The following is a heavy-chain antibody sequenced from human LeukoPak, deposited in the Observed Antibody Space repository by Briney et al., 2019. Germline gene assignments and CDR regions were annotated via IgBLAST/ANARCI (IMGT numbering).Heavy chain of an antibody. CDR2: IYAGGTT. V-gene: IGHV4-31*03. CDR3: ATSAGGYRFDS. Sequence: PSETLSLTCTVLGESIDSGTYSWTWIRQHQGKGLEWIGYIYAGGTTYYNPSLESRLTISVDTSKSEFSLKLTSVTAADTAMYYCATSAGGYRFDSWGPGTLVTVSS. D-gene: IGHD5-12*01. J-gene: IGHJ4*02. CDR1: GESIDSGTYS.